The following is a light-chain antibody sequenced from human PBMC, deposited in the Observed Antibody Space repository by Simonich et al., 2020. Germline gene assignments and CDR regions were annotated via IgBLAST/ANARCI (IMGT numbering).Light chain of an antibody. CDR3: SSYTSSSTVV. J-gene: IGLJ2*01. CDR2: DVS. Sequence: QSALTQPASVSGSPGQSITISCTGTSSDVGGYHYVSWYQQHPGQAPKPMIYDVSKRPSGVSNRFSGSKSGNTASQTISGLQAEDEADYYCSSYTSSSTVVFGGGTKLTVL. CDR1: SSDVGGYHY. V-gene: IGLV2-14*03.